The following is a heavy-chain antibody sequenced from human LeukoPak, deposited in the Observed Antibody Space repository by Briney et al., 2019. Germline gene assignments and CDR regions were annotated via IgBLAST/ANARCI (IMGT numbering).Heavy chain of an antibody. CDR1: GVSISSGGYY. CDR2: IYHSGSS. D-gene: IGHD6-19*01. V-gene: IGHV4-30-2*01. J-gene: IGHJ4*02. Sequence: SETLSLTCTVSGVSISSGGYYWSWFRQPPGRGLEWIGYIYHSGSSFYNPSLKSRVTISVDRSKNQFSLKLTSVTAADTAVYYCASSDQWLKFYFDYWGQGTLVTVSS. CDR3: ASSDQWLKFYFDY.